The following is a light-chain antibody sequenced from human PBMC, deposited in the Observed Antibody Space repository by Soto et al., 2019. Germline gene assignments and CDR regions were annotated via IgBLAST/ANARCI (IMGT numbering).Light chain of an antibody. CDR1: QSVSSSY. V-gene: IGKV3-20*01. CDR2: GAS. J-gene: IGKJ1*01. CDR3: KQYGSSRWT. Sequence: EIVLTQSPGTLSLSPGERATLSCRASQSVSSSYLAWYQQNRGQAPRLLIYGASSRAPGIPDRFGGSGSGTDFTLNISRLEHQDFAVYYCKQYGSSRWTFGKGTKVEIK.